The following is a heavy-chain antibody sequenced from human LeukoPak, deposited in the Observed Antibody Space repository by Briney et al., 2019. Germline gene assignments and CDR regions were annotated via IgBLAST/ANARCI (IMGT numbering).Heavy chain of an antibody. CDR1: GGSITTHY. V-gene: IGHV4-59*11. J-gene: IGHJ5*02. CDR3: ARGGQDTNGYFIWFDT. CDR2: ISYSGNT. D-gene: IGHD2-8*01. Sequence: SSETLSLTCTVSGGSITTHYWSWVRQAPGKALEWIGYISYSGNTYYNPFLKSRVTISRDMSKNQFSLKLTSVTAADTAVYYCARGGQDTNGYFIWFDTWGQGTLVTVS.